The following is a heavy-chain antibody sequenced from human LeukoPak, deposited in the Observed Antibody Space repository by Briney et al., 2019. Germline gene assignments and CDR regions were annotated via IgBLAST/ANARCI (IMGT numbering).Heavy chain of an antibody. CDR2: IYYSGST. CDR1: GGSISSSSYY. J-gene: IGHJ4*02. CDR3: AREHLYYYDSSGFDY. Sequence: SETLSLTCTVSGGSISSSSYYWGWIRQPPGKGLEWIGSIYYSGSTYYNSSLKSRVTISVDTSKNQFSLKLSSVTAADTAVYYCAREHLYYYDSSGFDYWGQGTLATVSS. D-gene: IGHD3-22*01. V-gene: IGHV4-39*02.